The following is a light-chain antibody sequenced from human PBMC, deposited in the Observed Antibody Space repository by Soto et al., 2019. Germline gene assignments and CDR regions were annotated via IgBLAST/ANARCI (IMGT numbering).Light chain of an antibody. J-gene: IGKJ1*01. Sequence: EILLTQSPATLSLSPGERATLSCRASQSVSSYLAWYQQKPGQAPRLLIYDASNRANGIPARFSGSGSGTDFTLTISSLEPEDFAVYYCQQRSNWHPWTFGQGTKVDIK. V-gene: IGKV3-11*01. CDR1: QSVSSY. CDR3: QQRSNWHPWT. CDR2: DAS.